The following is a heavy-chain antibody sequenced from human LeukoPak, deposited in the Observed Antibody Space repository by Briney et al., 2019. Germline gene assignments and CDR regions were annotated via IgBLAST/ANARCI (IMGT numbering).Heavy chain of an antibody. CDR1: GFSFSSYG. Sequence: GGSLRLSCAASGFSFSSYGMHWVRQAPGKGLEWVSRIHTDGSGSTYADSVKGRFTISRDNAKNILYLQMNWLRAEDTAVYYCARGPVYYYSDTSALDYWGQGTLVTVSS. V-gene: IGHV3-74*01. J-gene: IGHJ4*02. CDR3: ARGPVYYYSDTSALDY. D-gene: IGHD3-22*01. CDR2: IHTDGSGS.